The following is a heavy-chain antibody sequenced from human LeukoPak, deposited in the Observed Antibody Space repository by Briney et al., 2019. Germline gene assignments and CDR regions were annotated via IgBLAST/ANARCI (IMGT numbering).Heavy chain of an antibody. CDR2: IYSVGST. J-gene: IGHJ4*02. V-gene: IGHV3-66*01. CDR3: AASSGSDFDY. D-gene: IGHD1-26*01. CDR1: GFTVSSYY. Sequence: GGSPRLSCAASGFTVSSYYMSWVRQAPGKGLEWVSVIYSVGSTYYADSVKGRFTISRDNSKNTVYLQMNSLRAEDTAVYYCAASSGSDFDYWGQGTLVTVSS.